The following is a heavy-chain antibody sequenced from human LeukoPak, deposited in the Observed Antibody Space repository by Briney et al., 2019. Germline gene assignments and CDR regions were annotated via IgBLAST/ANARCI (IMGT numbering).Heavy chain of an antibody. D-gene: IGHD3-9*01. CDR3: ARFGVRYFDLDYYYYYGMDV. J-gene: IGHJ6*02. CDR1: GYTFTSYD. V-gene: IGHV1-8*01. CDR2: MNPNSGNT. Sequence: ASVKVSCKASGYTFTSYDINWVRQATGQGLEWMGWMNPNSGNTGYAQKFQARVTMTRNTSISTAYMELSSLRSEDTAVYYCARFGVRYFDLDYYYYYGMDVWGQGTTVTVSS.